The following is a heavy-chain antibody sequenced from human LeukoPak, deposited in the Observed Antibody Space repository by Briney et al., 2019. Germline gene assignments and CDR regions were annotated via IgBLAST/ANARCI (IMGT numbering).Heavy chain of an antibody. CDR1: GGIFGTYG. CDR2: IIPIFHTS. V-gene: IGHV1-69*13. D-gene: IGHD2-2*02. Sequence: ASVKVSCKASGGIFGTYGFHWVRQAPGQGLEWLGGIIPIFHTSHYARKFQDRVMISADESTSTVYMELSSLRSEDTAVYYCARDPLGHCSSSNCYTRMEFDYWGQGTLVTVSS. CDR3: ARDPLGHCSSSNCYTRMEFDY. J-gene: IGHJ4*02.